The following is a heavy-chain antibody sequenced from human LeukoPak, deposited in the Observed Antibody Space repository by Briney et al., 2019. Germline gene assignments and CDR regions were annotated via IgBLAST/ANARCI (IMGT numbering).Heavy chain of an antibody. CDR2: IYHSGST. Sequence: SETLSLTCAVSGGSIKSNNWWSWVRQPPGKGLEWIGEIYHSGSTNYNPSLKSRVTISVDKSNNQFSLNLSSVTAADTAVYYCARSYSNYVHWYFDLWGRGALVTVSS. CDR1: GGSIKSNNW. D-gene: IGHD4-11*01. CDR3: ARSYSNYVHWYFDL. J-gene: IGHJ2*01. V-gene: IGHV4-4*02.